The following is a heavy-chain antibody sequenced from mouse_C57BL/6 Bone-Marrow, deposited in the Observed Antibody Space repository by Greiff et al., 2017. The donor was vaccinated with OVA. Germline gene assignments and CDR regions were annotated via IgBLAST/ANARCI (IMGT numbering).Heavy chain of an antibody. D-gene: IGHD1-1*01. Sequence: EVQLQQSGAELVRPGASVKLSCTASGFNIKDDYMHWVKQRPEQGLEWIGWIDPENGDTEYASKFPGTATITADTSSNTAYLQLSSLTSEDTAVYYCTPYDGSSYPAWFAYWGQGTLVTVSA. J-gene: IGHJ3*01. CDR3: TPYDGSSYPAWFAY. CDR1: GFNIKDDY. V-gene: IGHV14-4*01. CDR2: IDPENGDT.